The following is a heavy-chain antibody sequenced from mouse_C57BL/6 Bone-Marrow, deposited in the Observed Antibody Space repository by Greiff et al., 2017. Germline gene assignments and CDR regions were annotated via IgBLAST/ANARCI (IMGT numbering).Heavy chain of an antibody. J-gene: IGHJ1*03. D-gene: IGHD2-1*01. CDR2: ILPSIGRT. V-gene: IGHV15-2*01. CDR1: DSEVFPIAY. Sequence: QVQLKQSGSELRSPGSSVKLSCKDFDSEVFPIAYMSWVRQKPGHGFEWIGGILPSIGRTIYGEKFEDKATLDADTLSNTAYLELNSLTSEDSAIYYSARPAQYGNYWYFDVWGTGTTVTVSS. CDR3: ARPAQYGNYWYFDV.